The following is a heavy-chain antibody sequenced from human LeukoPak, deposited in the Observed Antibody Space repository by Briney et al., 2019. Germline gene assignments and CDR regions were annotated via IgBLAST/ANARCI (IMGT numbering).Heavy chain of an antibody. CDR3: AREGVLLWFGEPNNWFDP. Sequence: WASVKVSCKASGYTFTGYYMHRVRQAPGQGVEWMGWINPNSGGTNYAQKFQGRVTMTRDTSISTAYMELSRLRSDDTAVYCCAREGVLLWFGEPNNWFDPWGQGTLVTVSS. V-gene: IGHV1-2*02. D-gene: IGHD3-10*01. CDR1: GYTFTGYY. J-gene: IGHJ5*02. CDR2: INPNSGGT.